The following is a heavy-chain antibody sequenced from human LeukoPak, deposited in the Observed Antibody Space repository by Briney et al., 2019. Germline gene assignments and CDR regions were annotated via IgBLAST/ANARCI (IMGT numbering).Heavy chain of an antibody. CDR3: ARVRGATVTGGDYSYYYMDV. V-gene: IGHV4-61*02. J-gene: IGHJ6*03. CDR2: IFTSGST. CDR1: GGSISITSYY. Sequence: SETLSLTCTVSGGSISITSYYWGWIRQPAGKGLEWIGRIFTSGSTNYNPSLKSRVTMSVDTSKNQVSLKLTSVTAADTAVYYCARVRGATVTGGDYSYYYMDVWGKGTTVTIS. D-gene: IGHD7-27*01.